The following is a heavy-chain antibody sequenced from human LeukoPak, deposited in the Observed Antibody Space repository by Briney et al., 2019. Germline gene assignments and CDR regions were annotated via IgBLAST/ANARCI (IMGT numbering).Heavy chain of an antibody. CDR2: ICGSGTRT. V-gene: IGHV3-23*01. Sequence: PGGSLTLSCASSGFTFSSYGMSGVRQAPGKGLEWVSAICGSGTRTYYADSVKGRFTISRDNSENTLYLQMNSLSAEDTAVYYCAHLMGEMAYDHFDYWGQGTLVTVSS. J-gene: IGHJ4*02. CDR1: GFTFSSYG. D-gene: IGHD3-16*01. CDR3: AHLMGEMAYDHFDY.